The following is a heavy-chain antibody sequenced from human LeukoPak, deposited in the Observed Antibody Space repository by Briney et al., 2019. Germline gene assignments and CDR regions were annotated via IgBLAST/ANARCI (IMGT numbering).Heavy chain of an antibody. Sequence: SETLSLTCAVYGGSFSGYYWSWIRQPPGKGLEWIGEINHSGSTNYNPSLKSRVTISVDTSKNQFSLKLSSVTAADMAVYYCARSRGSYGYSTSYFDYWGQGTLVTVSS. CDR1: GGSFSGYY. D-gene: IGHD5-18*01. J-gene: IGHJ4*02. CDR3: ARSRGSYGYSTSYFDY. CDR2: INHSGST. V-gene: IGHV4-34*01.